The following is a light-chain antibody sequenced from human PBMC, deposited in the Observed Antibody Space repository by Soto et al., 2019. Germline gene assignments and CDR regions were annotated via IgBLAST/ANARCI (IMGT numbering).Light chain of an antibody. CDR1: QSVVSDY. CDR3: QQYGGAPYT. J-gene: IGKJ2*01. V-gene: IGKV3-20*01. Sequence: EIVLTQSPDTLSLSPGEGVTLSCRASQSVVSDYIAWYQQKPGQAPRLLSYGASIGATGLPAGFSGSGSGTDFTLTISRLEPEDFAVYYCQQYGGAPYTFVPG. CDR2: GAS.